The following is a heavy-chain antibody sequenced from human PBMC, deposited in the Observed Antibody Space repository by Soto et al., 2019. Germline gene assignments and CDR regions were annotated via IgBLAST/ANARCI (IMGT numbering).Heavy chain of an antibody. Sequence: QVQLVQSGAEVKKPGASVKVSCKASGYTFTGYYMHWVRQAPGQGLEWMGWINPNSGGTNYAQKVQGRVTMTRDTSISTAYMELSRLRSDDTAVYYCASGITGYSSGWTPGFDYWGQGTLVTVSS. CDR1: GYTFTGYY. V-gene: IGHV1-2*02. J-gene: IGHJ4*02. CDR3: ASGITGYSSGWTPGFDY. D-gene: IGHD6-19*01. CDR2: INPNSGGT.